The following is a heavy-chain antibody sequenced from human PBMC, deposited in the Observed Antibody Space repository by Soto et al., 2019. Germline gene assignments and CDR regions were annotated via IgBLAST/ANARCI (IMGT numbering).Heavy chain of an antibody. D-gene: IGHD6-19*01. J-gene: IGHJ6*02. CDR3: ARVPQWLVHQRLELPTMGYYYYGMDV. CDR2: IIPIFGTA. Sequence: SVKVSCKASGGTFSIYAISWVRQAPGQGLEWMGGIIPIFGTANYAQKFQGRVTITADESTSTAYMELSSLRSEDTAVYYCARVPQWLVHQRLELPTMGYYYYGMDVWGQGTTVTVSS. V-gene: IGHV1-69*13. CDR1: GGTFSIYA.